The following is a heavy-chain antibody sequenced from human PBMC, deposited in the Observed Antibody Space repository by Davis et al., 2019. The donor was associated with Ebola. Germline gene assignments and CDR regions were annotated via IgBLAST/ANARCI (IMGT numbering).Heavy chain of an antibody. CDR3: ASAPTRYDYVWGSYRTIPLHFDY. J-gene: IGHJ4*02. V-gene: IGHV3-21*01. CDR2: ISSSSSYI. Sequence: GGSLRLSCAASGFTFSSYSMNWVRQAPGKGLEWVSSISSSSSYIYYADSVKGRFTISRDNAKNSLYLQMNSLRAEDTAVYYCASAPTRYDYVWGSYRTIPLHFDYWGQGTLVTVSS. D-gene: IGHD3-16*02. CDR1: GFTFSSYS.